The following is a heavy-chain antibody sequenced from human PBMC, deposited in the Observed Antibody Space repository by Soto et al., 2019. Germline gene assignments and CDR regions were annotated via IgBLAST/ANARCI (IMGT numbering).Heavy chain of an antibody. CDR1: GFTFSNNA. Sequence: EVQLLESGGGLVQPGGSLRLSCAASGFTFSNNAMSWVRQAPGKGLERVSGISGSGGTTYYADSVKGRVTIPRDNSNNILYLQRNSLGAEDTAEYHCAKRTGSSCHAYWGQGTLVTVSS. V-gene: IGHV3-23*01. CDR3: AKRTGSSCHAY. D-gene: IGHD6-19*01. J-gene: IGHJ4*02. CDR2: ISGSGGTT.